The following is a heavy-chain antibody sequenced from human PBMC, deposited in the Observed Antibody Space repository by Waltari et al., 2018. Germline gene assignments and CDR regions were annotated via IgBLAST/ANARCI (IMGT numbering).Heavy chain of an antibody. CDR3: ARAGTTMIVAYYFDY. Sequence: QVQLQQWGAGLLQPSETLSLTCAVYGGSFSGYYWSWLRTPPGKGLEWIGEINHSGSTNYNPSLKSRVTISVDTSKNQFSLKLSSVTAADTAVYYCARAGTTMIVAYYFDYWGQGTLVTVSS. CDR1: GGSFSGYY. CDR2: INHSGST. D-gene: IGHD3-22*01. V-gene: IGHV4-34*01. J-gene: IGHJ4*02.